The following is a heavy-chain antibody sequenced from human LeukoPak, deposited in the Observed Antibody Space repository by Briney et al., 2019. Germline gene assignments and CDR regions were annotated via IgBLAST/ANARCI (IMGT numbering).Heavy chain of an antibody. CDR2: INPNSGGT. V-gene: IGHV1-2*02. J-gene: IGHJ4*02. CDR3: ARGKILAAADEYYFDY. CDR1: GYTFTGYY. D-gene: IGHD6-13*01. Sequence: ASVKVSCKASGYTFTGYYMHWVRQAPGQGLEWMGWINPNSGGTNYAQKFQGRVTMTRDTSISTAYMELSRLRSDDTAVYYCARGKILAAADEYYFDYWGQGTLVTVSS.